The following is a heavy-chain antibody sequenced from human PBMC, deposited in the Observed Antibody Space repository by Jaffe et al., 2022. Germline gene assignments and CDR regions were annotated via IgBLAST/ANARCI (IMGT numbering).Heavy chain of an antibody. J-gene: IGHJ4*02. CDR1: GFTFSSYS. CDR3: ARDRSITGGVYGGLDFDY. Sequence: EVQLVESGGGLVKPGGSLRLSCAASGFTFSSYSMNWVRQAPGKGLEWVSSISSSSSYIYYADSVKGRFTISRDNAKNSLYLQMNSLRAEDTAVYYCARDRSITGGVYGGLDFDYWGQGTLVTVSS. CDR2: ISSSSSYI. V-gene: IGHV3-21*01. D-gene: IGHD2-8*02.